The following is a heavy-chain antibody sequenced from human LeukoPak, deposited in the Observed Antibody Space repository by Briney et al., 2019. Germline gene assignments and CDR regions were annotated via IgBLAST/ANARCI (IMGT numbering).Heavy chain of an antibody. CDR3: AKDMTGPDDS. Sequence: AGGSLRLSCAASGFPFSAYWVHWVRQAPGKGLVWVSRINTDGTYTSYADSVKGRFTISRDNAQNTLFLQMTSLRVEDTAVYYCAKDMTGPDDSRGPGTLVTVSS. CDR1: GFPFSAYW. D-gene: IGHD3-16*01. V-gene: IGHV3-74*01. J-gene: IGHJ4*02. CDR2: INTDGTYT.